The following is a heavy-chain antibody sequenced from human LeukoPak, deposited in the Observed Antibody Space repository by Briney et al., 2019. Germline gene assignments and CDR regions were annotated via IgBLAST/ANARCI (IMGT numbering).Heavy chain of an antibody. V-gene: IGHV7-4-1*02. CDR1: GYKFTNYA. CDR2: INVNTGNP. J-gene: IGHJ4*02. Sequence: ASVKVSCKASGYKFTNYAINWVRQAPGQGLEWMGWINVNTGNPTYALDFTGRFVFSLDTSVSTAYMQISSLKAEDTAVYYCASIHLGELSFDYWGQGTLVTVSS. CDR3: ASIHLGELSFDY. D-gene: IGHD3-16*02.